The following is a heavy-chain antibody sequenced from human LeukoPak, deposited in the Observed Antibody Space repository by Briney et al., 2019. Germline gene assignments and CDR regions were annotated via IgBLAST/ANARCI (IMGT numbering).Heavy chain of an antibody. CDR3: VRFMRGTIGGDN. J-gene: IGHJ4*02. D-gene: IGHD3-16*01. Sequence: GGSLRLSCAASGFTFSSFWMSWIRRAPGKGLEWVANIKEDGREKYYVDSVKGRFTISRDNAKNSLYLQMNNLKAEDTAMYYCVRFMRGTIGGDNWGQGTLVTVSA. V-gene: IGHV3-7*01. CDR2: IKEDGREK. CDR1: GFTFSSFW.